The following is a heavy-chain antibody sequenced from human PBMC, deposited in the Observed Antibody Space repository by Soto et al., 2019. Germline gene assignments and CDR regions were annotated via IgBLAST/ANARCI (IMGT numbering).Heavy chain of an antibody. CDR3: ARVLLWFGESNYYYGMDV. J-gene: IGHJ6*02. D-gene: IGHD3-10*01. Sequence: GGSLRLSCTASGFNLSNYAMSWVRQATGKGLEWVSYISSSSSSTIYYADSVKGRFTISRDNAKNSLYLQMNSLRDEDTAVYYCARVLLWFGESNYYYGMDVWGQGTTVTVSS. CDR1: GFNLSNYA. V-gene: IGHV3-48*02. CDR2: ISSSSSSTI.